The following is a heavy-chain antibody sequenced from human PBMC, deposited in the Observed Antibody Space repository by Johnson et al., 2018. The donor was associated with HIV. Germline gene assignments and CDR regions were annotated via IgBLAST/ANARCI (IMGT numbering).Heavy chain of an antibody. Sequence: QVQLVESGGGVVQPGRSLRLSCVASGFTLSTYGMHWVRQAPGKGQEWVAVMSYDGSKKYYADSVKGRFTISRDSSKNTLYLQMNSLRAEDSAVYYCAASWYGVSRPNAFDIWGQGTMVTVSS. D-gene: IGHD2-2*01. CDR2: MSYDGSKK. CDR3: AASWYGVSRPNAFDI. V-gene: IGHV3-30*03. CDR1: GFTLSTYG. J-gene: IGHJ3*02.